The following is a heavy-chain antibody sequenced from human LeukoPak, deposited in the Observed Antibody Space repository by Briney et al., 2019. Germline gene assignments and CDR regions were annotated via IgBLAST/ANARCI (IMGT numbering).Heavy chain of an antibody. D-gene: IGHD3-10*01. CDR3: ASHYGSGSYFDY. CDR1: GGSISSSSYY. Sequence: SSETLSRTCTVSGGSISSSSYYWGWIRQPPGKGLEWIGSIYYSGSTYYNPSLKSRVTISVDTSKNQFSLKLSSVTAADTAVYYCASHYGSGSYFDYWGQGTLVTVSS. J-gene: IGHJ4*02. V-gene: IGHV4-39*01. CDR2: IYYSGST.